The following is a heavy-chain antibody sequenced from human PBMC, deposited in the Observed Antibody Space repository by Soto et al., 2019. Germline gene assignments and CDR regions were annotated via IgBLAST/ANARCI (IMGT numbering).Heavy chain of an antibody. D-gene: IGHD1-7*01. CDR1: GDSVSSNSAA. Sequence: SQTLSLTCAISGDSVSSNSAAWNWIRQSPSRGLEWLGRTYYRSKWYNDYAVSVKSRITINPDTSKNQFSLQLNSVTPEDTAVYYCARVKNWNYQSYNWFDPWGQGTLVTVSS. J-gene: IGHJ5*02. V-gene: IGHV6-1*01. CDR3: ARVKNWNYQSYNWFDP. CDR2: TYYRSKWYN.